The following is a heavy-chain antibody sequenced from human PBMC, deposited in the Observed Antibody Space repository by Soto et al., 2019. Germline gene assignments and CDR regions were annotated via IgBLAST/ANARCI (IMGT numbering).Heavy chain of an antibody. CDR1: GYFIGAGGYY. CDR3: ARMYSSGSGWFHT. D-gene: IGHD6-19*01. CDR2: FYSSGSI. V-gene: IGHV4-31*02. Sequence: SETLSLTCFVSGYFIGAGGYYWSWIRHHPGKGLEWIGSFYSSGSIIYNPSLRSRVSISGGMSTNQFSMSLTSVTAADTARYYCARMYSSGSGWFHTWGQGTLVTVSS. J-gene: IGHJ5*02.